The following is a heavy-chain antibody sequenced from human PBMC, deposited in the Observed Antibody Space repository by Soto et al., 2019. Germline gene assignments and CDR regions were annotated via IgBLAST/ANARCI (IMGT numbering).Heavy chain of an antibody. J-gene: IGHJ4*02. CDR3: ARDRECCGNDSPHTFAY. CDR2: ISAYSGTT. V-gene: IGHV1-18*01. Sequence: QVQLVQSGAEVKTPGASVKVSCEASAYTFASYGISWVRQAPGQGREWMGWISAYSGTTKYAQKFEGRVIMTTDTSTSTAYMELRSLRSDDTAVYYCARDRECCGNDSPHTFAYWGQGTLVTVSS. CDR1: AYTFASYG. D-gene: IGHD2-21*02.